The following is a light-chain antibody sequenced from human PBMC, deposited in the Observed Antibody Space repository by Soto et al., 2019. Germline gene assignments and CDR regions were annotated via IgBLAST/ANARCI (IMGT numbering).Light chain of an antibody. J-gene: IGLJ2*01. CDR2: EVT. CDR1: NTDIGGYDY. V-gene: IGLV2-14*03. Sequence: QSALTQPASVSGSPGQSITISCTGTNTDIGGYDYVSWYQQHPGKVPQLIIYEVTNRPSGISDRFSGSKSGKTASLTISGLQPDDEADYYCTSYKSSATLVFGGGTKLTVL. CDR3: TSYKSSATLV.